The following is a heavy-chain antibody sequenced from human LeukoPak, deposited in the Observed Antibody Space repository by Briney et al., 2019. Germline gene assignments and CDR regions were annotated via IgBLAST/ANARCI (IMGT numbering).Heavy chain of an antibody. V-gene: IGHV3-30*03. Sequence: PGRSLRLSCAASGFTFSSYGMHWVRQAPGKGLEWVAVISYDGGNKYYADSVKGRFTISRDNSKNTLYLQMNSLRAEDTAVYYCAAYGDYEDYWGQGTLVTVSS. D-gene: IGHD4-17*01. CDR2: ISYDGGNK. CDR3: AAYGDYEDY. CDR1: GFTFSSYG. J-gene: IGHJ4*02.